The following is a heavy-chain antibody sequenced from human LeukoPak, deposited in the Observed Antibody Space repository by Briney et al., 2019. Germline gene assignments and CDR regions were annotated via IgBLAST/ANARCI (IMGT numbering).Heavy chain of an antibody. J-gene: IGHJ4*02. CDR3: AKDLGDTAMVFYYFDY. Sequence: GGSLRLSCAASGFTFSSYGMHWVRQAPGKGLEWVTVIWYDGSNKYYADSVKGRFTISRDNSKNTLYLQMNSLRAEDTAVYYCAKDLGDTAMVFYYFDYWGQGTLVTVSS. CDR1: GFTFSSYG. V-gene: IGHV3-33*06. D-gene: IGHD5-18*01. CDR2: IWYDGSNK.